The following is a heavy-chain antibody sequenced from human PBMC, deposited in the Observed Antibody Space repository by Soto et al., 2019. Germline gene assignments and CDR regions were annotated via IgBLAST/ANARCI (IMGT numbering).Heavy chain of an antibody. D-gene: IGHD4-17*01. CDR2: INPNSGGT. V-gene: IGHV1-2*02. Sequence: ASVKVSCKASGYTFTGYYMHWVRQAPGQGLEWMGWINPNSGGTNYAQKFQGRVTMTRDTSISTAYMELSRLRSDDTAVYYCARVPLPDYGDYNYFYYGMDVWGQGTTVTVSS. J-gene: IGHJ6*02. CDR1: GYTFTGYY. CDR3: ARVPLPDYGDYNYFYYGMDV.